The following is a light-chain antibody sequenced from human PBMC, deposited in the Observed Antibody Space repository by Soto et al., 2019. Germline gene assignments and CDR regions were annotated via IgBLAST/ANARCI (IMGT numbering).Light chain of an antibody. CDR2: EGS. Sequence: QSALTQPPSASGSPGQSVTISCTGTNTDIGGHKYVSWYQHHPGKAPKLLIYEGSERPSGVPDRLSGSKSGNAASLTVSGLQADDEAMYYCSSYTGTNNFVIFGGGTKVTVL. J-gene: IGLJ2*01. V-gene: IGLV2-8*01. CDR3: SSYTGTNNFVI. CDR1: NTDIGGHKY.